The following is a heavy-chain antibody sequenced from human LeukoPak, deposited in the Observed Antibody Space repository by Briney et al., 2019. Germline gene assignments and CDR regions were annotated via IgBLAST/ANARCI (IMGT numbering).Heavy chain of an antibody. CDR1: RGPISSHY. J-gene: IGHJ6*02. V-gene: IGHV4-59*11. D-gene: IGHD1-26*01. CDR2: VSFSGTT. CDR3: TRSRVSGSYFDYHSGMDV. Sequence: PSETLSLTCTVSRGPISSHYWSWIRQPPGKGLEWMWYVSFSGTTKYSPSLNSRVTISRDTSKNQFSLRVNSVTAADTAVYYCTRSRVSGSYFDYHSGMDVWGQGTTVIVS.